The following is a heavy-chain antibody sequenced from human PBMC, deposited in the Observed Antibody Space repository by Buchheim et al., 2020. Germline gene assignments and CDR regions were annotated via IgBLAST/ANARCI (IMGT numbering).Heavy chain of an antibody. Sequence: QVQLVQSGAEVKKNGSSVKVAGKASGGNWRRDGISWVRQAPGQGLEWMGGIIPIFGTANYAQKFQGRVTITADESTSTAYLELSSLRSEDTAVYYCARGDYGDYVGENYYYYGMDVWGQGTT. V-gene: IGHV1-69*01. D-gene: IGHD4-17*01. CDR3: ARGDYGDYVGENYYYYGMDV. CDR1: GGNWRRDG. J-gene: IGHJ6*02. CDR2: IIPIFGTA.